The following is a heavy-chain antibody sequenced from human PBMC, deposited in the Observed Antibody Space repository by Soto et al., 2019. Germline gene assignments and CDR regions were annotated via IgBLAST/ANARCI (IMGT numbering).Heavy chain of an antibody. CDR2: IWYDGSNK. Sequence: QVQLVESGGGVVQPGRSLRLSCAASGFTFSSYGMHWVRQAPGKGLEWVAVIWYDGSNKYYADSVKGRFTISRDNSKNTLYLQMNSLRAEDTAVYYCARDLRRSGWYDYYYYYGMDVWGQGTTVTVSS. J-gene: IGHJ6*02. V-gene: IGHV3-33*01. CDR3: ARDLRRSGWYDYYYYYGMDV. CDR1: GFTFSSYG. D-gene: IGHD6-19*01.